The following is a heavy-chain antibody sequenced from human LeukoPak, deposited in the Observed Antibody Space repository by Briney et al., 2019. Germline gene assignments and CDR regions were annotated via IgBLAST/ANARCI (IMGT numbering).Heavy chain of an antibody. CDR1: GGSFSDFY. J-gene: IGHJ6*03. V-gene: IGHV4-34*01. CDR3: ARGLSGIFVRTYMDV. CDR2: INHSGST. D-gene: IGHD1-14*01. Sequence: SETLSLTCAVYGGSFSDFYWSWIRQSPGKGLEWIGEINHSGSTDHSPSLKSRVTISVDTSKNQFSLRLNSVTAADTAVYYCARGLSGIFVRTYMDVWGKGTTVTVSS.